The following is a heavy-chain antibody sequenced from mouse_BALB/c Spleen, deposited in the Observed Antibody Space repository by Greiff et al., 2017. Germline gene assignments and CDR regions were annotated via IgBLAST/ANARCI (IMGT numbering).Heavy chain of an antibody. J-gene: IGHJ1*01. CDR2: IDPANGNT. V-gene: IGHV14-3*02. Sequence: VQLKESGAELVKPGASVKLSCTASGFNIKDSSMHWVKQRPEQGLEWIGRIDPANGNTKYDPKFQGKATITADTSSNTAYLQLSSLTSEDTAVDYCARGVTRWCLDDWGEGTTVTVSA. D-gene: IGHD2-13*01. CDR3: ARGVTRWCLDD. CDR1: GFNIKDSS.